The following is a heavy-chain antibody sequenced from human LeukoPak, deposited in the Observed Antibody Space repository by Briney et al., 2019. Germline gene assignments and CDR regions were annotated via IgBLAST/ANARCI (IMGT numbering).Heavy chain of an antibody. J-gene: IGHJ4*02. V-gene: IGHV4-39*07. D-gene: IGHD3-16*01. CDR3: ARDTIGIGLRLGEYIDS. CDR2: IYYSGST. Sequence: SETLSLTCTVSGGSISSGSYFWGWIRQPPGKGLEWIGSIYYSGSTYYNPSLKSRVTISIGTSKKQFFLKLSSVTAADTAVYYCARDTIGIGLRLGEYIDSWGQGTLVTVSS. CDR1: GGSISSGSYF.